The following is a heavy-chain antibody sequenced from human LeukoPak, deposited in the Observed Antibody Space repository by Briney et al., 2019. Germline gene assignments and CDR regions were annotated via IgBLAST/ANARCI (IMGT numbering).Heavy chain of an antibody. CDR3: AINLRGGYNYGHGDY. CDR1: GVTFSRYA. CDR2: ISATGRRT. Sequence: GGSLRLSCVASGVTFSRYAINWVRQAPGKGLEWVSAISATGRRTDYAGSVKGRFSISRDNSENTLYLQMHSLRAEDTAVYYCAINLRGGYNYGHGDYWGQGTLVTVSS. J-gene: IGHJ4*02. D-gene: IGHD5-18*01. V-gene: IGHV3-23*01.